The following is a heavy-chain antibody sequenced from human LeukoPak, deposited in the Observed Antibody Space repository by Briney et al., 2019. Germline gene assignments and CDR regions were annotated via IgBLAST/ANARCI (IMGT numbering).Heavy chain of an antibody. V-gene: IGHV4-59*01. J-gene: IGHJ6*02. CDR2: IYYSGST. Sequence: SETLSLTCTVSGGSISSYYWSWIRQPPGKGLEWIGYIYYSGSTNYNPSLKSRVTISVDTSKNQFSLKLSSVTAADTAVYYCLGVTGGYYGMDVWGQGTTVTVSS. CDR3: LGVTGGYYGMDV. CDR1: GGSISSYY. D-gene: IGHD3-16*01.